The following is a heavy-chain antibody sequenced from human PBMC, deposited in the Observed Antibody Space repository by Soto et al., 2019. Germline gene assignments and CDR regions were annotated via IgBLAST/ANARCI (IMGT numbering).Heavy chain of an antibody. Sequence: QLQLQESGPGLVKPSETLSLTCTVSGGSISSGDYYWGWIRQPPGKGLEWIGSIYYSGSTYYNPSLQRGVTISVDTSNNHCSLKLTSVTSADTSVYSCAEHRTTSPLYFDLRGQGTLVAVSS. J-gene: IGHJ4*02. CDR1: GGSISSGDYY. D-gene: IGHD1-1*01. CDR2: IYYSGST. V-gene: IGHV4-39*02. CDR3: AEHRTTSPLYFDL.